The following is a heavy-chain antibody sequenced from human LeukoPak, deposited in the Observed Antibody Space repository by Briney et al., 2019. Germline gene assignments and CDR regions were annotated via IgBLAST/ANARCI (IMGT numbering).Heavy chain of an antibody. CDR2: INHSGST. Sequence: SETLSLTCAVYGGSFSGYYWSWIRQPPGKGLEWIGEINHSGSTNYNPSLKSRVTISVDTSKNQFSLKLSSVTAADTAVYYCARRMRYYDSSGFFAPWGQGTMVTVSS. V-gene: IGHV4-34*01. J-gene: IGHJ3*01. CDR1: GGSFSGYY. D-gene: IGHD3-22*01. CDR3: ARRMRYYDSSGFFAP.